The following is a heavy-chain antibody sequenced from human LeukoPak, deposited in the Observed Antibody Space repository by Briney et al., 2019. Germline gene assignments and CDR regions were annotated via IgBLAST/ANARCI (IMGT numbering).Heavy chain of an antibody. V-gene: IGHV1-46*01. J-gene: IGHJ4*02. CDR1: GYTFTSYY. CDR3: ARDSNCSSTSCYTTFDY. CDR2: INPSGGST. Sequence: ASVKVSCKASGYTFTSYYMHWVRQAPGQGLEWMGIINPSGGSTSYAQKFQGRVTMTRGTSTSTVYMELSSLRSEDTAVYYCARDSNCSSTSCYTTFDYWGQGTLVTVSS. D-gene: IGHD2-2*02.